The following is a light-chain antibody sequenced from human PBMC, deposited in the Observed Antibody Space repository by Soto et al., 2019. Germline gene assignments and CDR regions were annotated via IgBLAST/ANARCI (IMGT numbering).Light chain of an antibody. Sequence: ENVLTQSPVTLSLSPGERATLSCRASQSVSSSYLAWYQQKPGQAPRLLIYGASSRATGIPDRFSGSGSGTEYTLTISSLQSEDFAVYYCQQYDNWPRTFGQGTKVDIK. V-gene: IGKV3-20*01. J-gene: IGKJ1*01. CDR2: GAS. CDR3: QQYDNWPRT. CDR1: QSVSSSY.